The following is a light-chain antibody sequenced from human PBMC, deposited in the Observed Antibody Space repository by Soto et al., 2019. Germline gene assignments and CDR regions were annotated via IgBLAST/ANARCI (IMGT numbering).Light chain of an antibody. V-gene: IGLV1-44*01. CDR2: TND. CDR1: SSNIGTNP. Sequence: QSVLTQPPSASGTPGQRVTISCSGTSSNIGTNPVNWYQQLPGTAPKLLIYTNDQRPSGVPDRFSGSKSGTSASLAIGGLQSEDEADYYCAAWDDSLNGWVFGGGTKVTVL. CDR3: AAWDDSLNGWV. J-gene: IGLJ3*02.